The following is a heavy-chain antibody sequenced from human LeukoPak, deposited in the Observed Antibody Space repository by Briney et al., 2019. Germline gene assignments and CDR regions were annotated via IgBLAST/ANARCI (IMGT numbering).Heavy chain of an antibody. CDR3: ARAGGDYAEYYYYGMDV. CDR2: ISYDGSNK. J-gene: IGHJ6*02. V-gene: IGHV3-30*04. CDR1: GFTSSSYA. D-gene: IGHD4-17*01. Sequence: PGGSLRLSCAASGFTSSSYAMHWVRQAPGKGLEWVAVISYDGSNKYYADSVKGRFTISRDNSKNTLYLQMNSLRAEDTAVYYCARAGGDYAEYYYYGMDVWGQGTTVTVSS.